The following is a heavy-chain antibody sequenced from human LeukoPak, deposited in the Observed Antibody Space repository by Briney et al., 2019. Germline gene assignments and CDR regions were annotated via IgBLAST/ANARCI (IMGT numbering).Heavy chain of an antibody. CDR2: ISYSGST. J-gene: IGHJ4*02. Sequence: NPSETLSLTCTVSGGSISSGGYYWSWIRQPPGKGLEWIGSISYSGSTYYNPSLKSRVTISVDTSKNQFPLKLSSVTAADTAVYYCASSSKGYDFWSGYVPLDYWGQGTLVTVSS. CDR1: GGSISSGGYY. CDR3: ASSSKGYDFWSGYVPLDY. V-gene: IGHV4-39*01. D-gene: IGHD3-3*01.